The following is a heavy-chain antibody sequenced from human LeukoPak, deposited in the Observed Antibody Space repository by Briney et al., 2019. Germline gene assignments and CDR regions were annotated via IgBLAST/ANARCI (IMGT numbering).Heavy chain of an antibody. CDR2: ISSSSTI. Sequence: GGSLRLSCAASGFTFSSYSMNWVRQAPGKGLEWVSYISSSSTIYYADSVKGRFTISRDNAKNSLYLQMNSLRAEDTAVYYCARRGGGYSYVHFDYWGQGTLVTVSS. CDR1: GFTFSSYS. D-gene: IGHD5-18*01. J-gene: IGHJ4*02. V-gene: IGHV3-48*04. CDR3: ARRGGGYSYVHFDY.